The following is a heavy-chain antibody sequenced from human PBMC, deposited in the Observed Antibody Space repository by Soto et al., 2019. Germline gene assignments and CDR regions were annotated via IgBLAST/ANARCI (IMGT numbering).Heavy chain of an antibody. J-gene: IGHJ6*02. CDR2: IIPIFGTA. CDR3: AGAYSSSSRGYYYGMDV. D-gene: IGHD6-6*01. CDR1: GGTFSSYA. Sequence: ASVKVSCKASGGTFSSYAISWVRQAPGQGLEWMGGIIPIFGTANYAQKFQGRVTITADESTSTAYMELSSLRSEDTAVYYCAGAYSSSSRGYYYGMDVWGQGTTGTVSS. V-gene: IGHV1-69*13.